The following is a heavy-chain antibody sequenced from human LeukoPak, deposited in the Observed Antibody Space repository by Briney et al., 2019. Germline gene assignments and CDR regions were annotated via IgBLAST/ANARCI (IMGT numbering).Heavy chain of an antibody. CDR1: GGSISSSSYY. Sequence: KSSETLSLTCTVSGGSISSSSYYWGWIRQPPGKGLEWIGSIYYSGSTYYNPSLKSRVTISVDASKNQFSLKLSSVTAADTAVYYCALVGATTRFDYWGQGTLVTVSS. J-gene: IGHJ4*02. V-gene: IGHV4-39*07. CDR3: ALVGATTRFDY. D-gene: IGHD1-26*01. CDR2: IYYSGST.